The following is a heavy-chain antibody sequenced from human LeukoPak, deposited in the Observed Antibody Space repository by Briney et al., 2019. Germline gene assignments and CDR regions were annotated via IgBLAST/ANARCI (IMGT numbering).Heavy chain of an antibody. CDR3: ARVSYYNSGSPYSWFDP. Sequence: SETLSLTCTVSGGSISSSSYYWGWIRQPPGKGLEWIGSIYYSGSTYYNPSLKSRVTISVDTSKNQFSLKLSSVSAADTAMYYCARVSYYNSGSPYSWFDPWGQGTLVTVSS. D-gene: IGHD3-10*01. V-gene: IGHV4-39*07. J-gene: IGHJ5*02. CDR1: GGSISSSSYY. CDR2: IYYSGST.